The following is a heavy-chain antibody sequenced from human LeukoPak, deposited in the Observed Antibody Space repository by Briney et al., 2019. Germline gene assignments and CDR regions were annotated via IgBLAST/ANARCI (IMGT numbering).Heavy chain of an antibody. Sequence: PAETLSLTCSVYCGSFRGYYWSWIRQPPGKGLEWIGEINHSGSTNYNPSLQSRVTISVDTSKNQFSLKLSSVTAADTAVYYCARGTTRHWFHPWGQGTLVTVSS. CDR1: CGSFRGYY. D-gene: IGHD1-1*01. J-gene: IGHJ5*02. V-gene: IGHV4-34*01. CDR2: INHSGST. CDR3: ARGTTRHWFHP.